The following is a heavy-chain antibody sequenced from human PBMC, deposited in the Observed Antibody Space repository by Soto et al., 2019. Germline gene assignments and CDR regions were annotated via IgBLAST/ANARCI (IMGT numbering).Heavy chain of an antibody. D-gene: IGHD5-12*01. J-gene: IGHJ4*02. Sequence: QVHLVESGGGVVQPGGSLRLSCATSGFTFSSYGMHWVRQAPGKGLEWVAVTSYDETNKYYADSVKGRFTISRDNSKNTLYLQRNGLRVEDTGVYYCAKDHSDGYNLHDLGLFDLWGQGALVTVSS. CDR1: GFTFSSYG. CDR3: AKDHSDGYNLHDLGLFDL. V-gene: IGHV3-30*18. CDR2: TSYDETNK.